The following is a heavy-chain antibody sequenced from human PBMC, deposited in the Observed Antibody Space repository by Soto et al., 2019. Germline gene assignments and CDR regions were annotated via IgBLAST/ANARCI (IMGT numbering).Heavy chain of an antibody. CDR1: GFTFSDHY. Sequence: GGSLRLSCAASGFTFSDHYMDWVRQAPGKGLEWVGRTRNKANSYTTEYAASVKGRFTISRDDSKNSLYLQMNSLKTEDTAVYYCAREGGLLYYYMDVWGKGTTVTVSS. D-gene: IGHD2-15*01. V-gene: IGHV3-72*01. CDR2: TRNKANSYTT. J-gene: IGHJ6*03. CDR3: AREGGLLYYYMDV.